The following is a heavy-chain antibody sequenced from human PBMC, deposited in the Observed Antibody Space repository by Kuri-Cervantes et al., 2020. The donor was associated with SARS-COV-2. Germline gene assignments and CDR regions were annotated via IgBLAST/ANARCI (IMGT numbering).Heavy chain of an antibody. CDR2: INPNSGGT. CDR3: ARGWPYSGYARGFDY. J-gene: IGHJ4*02. V-gene: IGHV1-2*02. CDR1: GYNFSEYY. D-gene: IGHD5-12*01. Sequence: ASVKVSCKSSGYNFSEYYVHWVRQAPGQGLEWMGWINPNSGGTNYAQKFQGRVTITTDESTSTAYMELSSLRSEDTAVYYCARGWPYSGYARGFDYWGQGTLVTVSS.